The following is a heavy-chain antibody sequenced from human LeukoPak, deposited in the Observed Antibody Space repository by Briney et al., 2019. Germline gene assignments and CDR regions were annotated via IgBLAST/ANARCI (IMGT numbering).Heavy chain of an antibody. CDR2: IYYSGST. CDR3: CDCDFWSGSSDY. J-gene: IGHJ4*02. D-gene: IGHD3-3*01. Sequence: PSETLSLTCTVSGGSISSSSYYWGWIRQPPGKGLEWIGSIYYSGSTYYNPSLKSRVTISVDTSKNQFSLKLSSVTAADTAVYYCCDCDFWSGSSDYWGQGTLVTVSS. CDR1: GGSISSSSYY. V-gene: IGHV4-39*03.